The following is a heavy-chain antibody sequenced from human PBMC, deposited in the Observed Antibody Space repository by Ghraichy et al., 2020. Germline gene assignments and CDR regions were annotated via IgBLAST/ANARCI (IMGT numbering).Heavy chain of an antibody. CDR2: ISWNSGSI. D-gene: IGHD5-18*01. V-gene: IGHV3-9*01. CDR1: GFTFDDYA. J-gene: IGHJ4*02. CDR3: AKDWLTQLGVDTAMVGESYFDY. Sequence: GGSLRLSCAPSGFTFDDYAMHWVRQAPGKGLEWVSGISWNSGSIGYADPVKCRFNISRDNAKNSLYLQMNSLRAEYSALYYCAKDWLTQLGVDTAMVGESYFDYWGQGTLVTVSS.